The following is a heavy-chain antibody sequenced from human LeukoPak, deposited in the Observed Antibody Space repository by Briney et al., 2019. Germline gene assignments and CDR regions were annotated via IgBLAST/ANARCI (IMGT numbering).Heavy chain of an antibody. V-gene: IGHV3-23*01. J-gene: IGHJ4*02. D-gene: IGHD3-22*01. Sequence: PGGSLRLSCALSGITLSNYGMSPVCEAPGGGGEWVAGICDSGGRTNYADSVKGRFTISRDNPKNTLYLQMNSLRAEDTAVYFCAKRGVVIRVILVGFHKEAYYFDSWGQGALVTVSS. CDR2: ICDSGGRT. CDR1: GITLSNYG. CDR3: AKRGVVIRVILVGFHKEAYYFDS.